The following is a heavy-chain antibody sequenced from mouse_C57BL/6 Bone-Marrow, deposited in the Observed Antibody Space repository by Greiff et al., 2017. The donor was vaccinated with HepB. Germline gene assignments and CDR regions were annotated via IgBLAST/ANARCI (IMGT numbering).Heavy chain of an antibody. Sequence: QVQLQQSGAELVRPGSSVKLSCKASGYTFTSYWMHWVKQRPIQGLEWIGNIDPSDSETHYNQKFKDKATLTVDKSSSTAYMQLSSLTSEDSAVSCSARFGFITTVVAKGGWYFDVWGTGTTVTVSS. CDR1: GYTFTSYW. D-gene: IGHD1-1*01. J-gene: IGHJ1*03. V-gene: IGHV1-52*01. CDR2: IDPSDSET. CDR3: ARFGFITTVVAKGGWYFDV.